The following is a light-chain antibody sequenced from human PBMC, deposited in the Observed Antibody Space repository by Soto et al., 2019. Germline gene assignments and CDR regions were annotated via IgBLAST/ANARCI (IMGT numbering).Light chain of an antibody. Sequence: IQLTQSPSSLSASVGDRVTISCRASQGVRSYLAWYQQKPGQAPKLLIYGASTLQSGVPSRFSGSGSGTDITLTISNLQPEDFATYYCQQLNSYPSITFGPGTTVDVK. CDR2: GAS. V-gene: IGKV1-9*01. CDR1: QGVRSY. J-gene: IGKJ3*01. CDR3: QQLNSYPSIT.